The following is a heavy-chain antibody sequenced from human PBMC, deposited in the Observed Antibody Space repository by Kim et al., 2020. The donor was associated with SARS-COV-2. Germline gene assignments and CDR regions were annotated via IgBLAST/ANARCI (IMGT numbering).Heavy chain of an antibody. V-gene: IGHV4-34*01. CDR2: INHSGST. CDR1: GGSFSGYY. D-gene: IGHD6-19*01. Sequence: TLSLTCAVYGGSFSGYYWSWIRQPPGKGLEWIGEINHSGSTNYNPSLKSRVTISVDTSKNQFSLKLSSVTAADTAVYYCARGGAVARPAYFDYWGQGTLVTVSS. CDR3: ARGGAVARPAYFDY. J-gene: IGHJ4*02.